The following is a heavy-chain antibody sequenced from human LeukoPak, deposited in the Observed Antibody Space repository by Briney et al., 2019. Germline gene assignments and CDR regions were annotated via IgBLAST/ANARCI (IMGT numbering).Heavy chain of an antibody. CDR3: ARVGENSGSYYYPIDY. D-gene: IGHD1-26*01. J-gene: IGHJ4*02. CDR2: MNPNSGNT. Sequence: ASVKVSCKASGYTFTSYDINWVRQATGQGLEWMGWMNPNSGNTGYAQKFQGRVTITRNTSISTAYMELSSLRSEDTAVYYCARVGENSGSYYYPIDYWGQGTLVTVSS. CDR1: GYTFTSYD. V-gene: IGHV1-8*03.